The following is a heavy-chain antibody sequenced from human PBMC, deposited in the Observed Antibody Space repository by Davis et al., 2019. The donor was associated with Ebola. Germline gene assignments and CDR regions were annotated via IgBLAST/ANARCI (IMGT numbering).Heavy chain of an antibody. CDR1: GGFVSSGGYS. D-gene: IGHD3-22*01. CDR3: ARGDSYYDPSGYYAGPEAPDH. V-gene: IGHV4-30-4*07. Sequence: SETLSLTCAVSGGFVSSGGYSWSWIRQPPGKGLAWIGYYYYTGSTYYNPSLKSRVTISVDTSKNQFSLKLTSVTAADTAVYYCARGDSYYDPSGYYAGPEAPDHWGQGTLVSVSS. J-gene: IGHJ4*02. CDR2: YYYTGST.